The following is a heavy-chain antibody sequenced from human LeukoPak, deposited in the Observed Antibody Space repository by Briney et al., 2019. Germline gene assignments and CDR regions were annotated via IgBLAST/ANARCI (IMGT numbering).Heavy chain of an antibody. V-gene: IGHV3-23*01. D-gene: IGHD3-9*01. CDR3: AKEYYDILTGYSDY. CDR2: ISGSGGSI. J-gene: IGHJ4*02. Sequence: GGSLRLSCAASGFTFSSYAMSWVRQAPGKGLEWVSAISGSGGSIYYADSVKGRFTISRDNSKNTLYLQMNSLRAEDTAVYYCAKEYYDILTGYSDYWGQGTLVTVSS. CDR1: GFTFSSYA.